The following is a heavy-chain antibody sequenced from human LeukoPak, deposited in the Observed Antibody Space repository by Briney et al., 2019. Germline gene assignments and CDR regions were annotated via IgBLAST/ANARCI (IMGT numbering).Heavy chain of an antibody. V-gene: IGHV1-18*01. D-gene: IGHD1-14*01. J-gene: IGHJ4*02. CDR2: ISAYDAKT. Sequence: ASVMLSCRASGYTLVRHGVNWVRQAPGQGLEWMGWISAYDAKTHYAERLQGRVTMTRDISASTVYMELRSLTSDDTAVYYCARDSRSPGPVFSDYWGQGTLVTVSS. CDR3: ARDSRSPGPVFSDY. CDR1: GYTLVRHG.